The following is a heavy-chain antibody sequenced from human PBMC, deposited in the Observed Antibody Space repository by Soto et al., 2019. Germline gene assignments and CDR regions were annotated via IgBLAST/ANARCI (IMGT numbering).Heavy chain of an antibody. J-gene: IGHJ4*02. V-gene: IGHV4-39*02. CDR2: VHPSGNT. CDR1: GGSFSSSPGYY. CDR3: TAGGDAWQTGL. D-gene: IGHD2-21*01. Sequence: QLQLQESGPGLVKPSETLSLTCTVSGGSFSSSPGYYWGWMRQPPGKGLEWIGTVHPSGNTYYNPSFKRRVPITKDSSMNHPSLQLTSVTAADTAIYSCTAGGDAWQTGLWGQGTLVTASS.